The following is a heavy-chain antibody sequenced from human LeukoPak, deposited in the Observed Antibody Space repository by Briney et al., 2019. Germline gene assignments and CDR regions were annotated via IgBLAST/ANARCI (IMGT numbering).Heavy chain of an antibody. CDR2: VYYSGST. V-gene: IGHV4-59*01. CDR1: GGSISSYY. D-gene: IGHD3-22*01. Sequence: SETLSLTCTVSGGSISSYYWSWIRQPPGKGLEWIGYVYYSGSTNYNPSLKSRVTISVDTSKNQFSLKLSSVTAADTAMYYCARSPVVMDAFDIWGQGTMVTVSS. CDR3: ARSPVVMDAFDI. J-gene: IGHJ3*02.